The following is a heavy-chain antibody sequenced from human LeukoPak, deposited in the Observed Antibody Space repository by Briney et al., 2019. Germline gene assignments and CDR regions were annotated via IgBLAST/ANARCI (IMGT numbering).Heavy chain of an antibody. J-gene: IGHJ4*02. D-gene: IGHD3-22*01. V-gene: IGHV3-7*01. CDR3: ASNTYYYDSSGYLFDF. CDR2: IKEDGSEK. CDR1: GFTFSSYW. Sequence: GGSLRLSCAASGFTFSSYWMSWVRQAPGKGLEWVANIKEDGSEKYYVDSVKGRFIISRDNAKNSLYLQMNSLRAEDTAVYYCASNTYYYDSSGYLFDFWGQGTLVTVSS.